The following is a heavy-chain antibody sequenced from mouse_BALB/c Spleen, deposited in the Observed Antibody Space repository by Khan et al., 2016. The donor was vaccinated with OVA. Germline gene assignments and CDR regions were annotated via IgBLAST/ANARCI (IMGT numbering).Heavy chain of an antibody. CDR3: WILL. CDR1: GFTFSNYW. V-gene: IGHV6-6*02. J-gene: IGHJ2*01. CDR2: IRLKSDDYVT. Sequence: EVKLEESGGGLVQPGGSMKLSCGASGFTFSNYWMNWVRQSPEKGLEWVAEIRLKSDDYVTHYAESVKGRFTIARDDSKSSVYLQMTTLSAEDTVIYYCWILLWGQGTTLTVSS.